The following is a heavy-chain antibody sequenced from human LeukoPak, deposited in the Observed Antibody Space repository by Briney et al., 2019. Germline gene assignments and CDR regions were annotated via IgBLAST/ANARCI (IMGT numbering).Heavy chain of an antibody. CDR1: GGSISSGGYY. CDR2: IYYSGST. CDR3: ARVYDGNNFDYYYYMDV. V-gene: IGHV4-31*03. J-gene: IGHJ6*03. D-gene: IGHD4-23*01. Sequence: PSETLSLTCTVSGGSISSGGYYWGWIRQHPGKGLEWIGYIYYSGSTYYNPSLKSRVTISVDTSKNQFSLKLSSVTAADTAMYYCARVYDGNNFDYYYYMDVWGKGTTVTVSS.